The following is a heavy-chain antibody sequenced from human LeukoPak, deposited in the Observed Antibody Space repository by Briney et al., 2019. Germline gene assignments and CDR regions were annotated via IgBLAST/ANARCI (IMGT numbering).Heavy chain of an antibody. CDR3: ARDYYGSGSYGSFNFDY. CDR2: IYYSGST. D-gene: IGHD3-10*01. CDR1: GGSISSYY. V-gene: IGHV4-59*01. J-gene: IGHJ4*02. Sequence: SETLSLTCTVSGGSISSYYWSWIRQPPGKGLEWIGYIYYSGSTNYNPSLKGRVTISVDTSKNQFSLKLSSVTAADTAVYYCARDYYGSGSYGSFNFDYWGQGALVTVSS.